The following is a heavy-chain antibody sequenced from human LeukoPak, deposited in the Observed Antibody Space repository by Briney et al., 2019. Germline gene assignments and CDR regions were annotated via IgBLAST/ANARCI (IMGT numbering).Heavy chain of an antibody. Sequence: SETLSLTCAVYGGSFSGYYWSWIRQPPGKGLEWIGEINHSGSTNYSPSLKSRVTISVDTSKNQFSLKLSSVTAADTAVYYCARVLRVAYAFDIWGQGTMVTVSS. CDR1: GGSFSGYY. D-gene: IGHD3-3*01. J-gene: IGHJ3*02. CDR2: INHSGST. V-gene: IGHV4-34*01. CDR3: ARVLRVAYAFDI.